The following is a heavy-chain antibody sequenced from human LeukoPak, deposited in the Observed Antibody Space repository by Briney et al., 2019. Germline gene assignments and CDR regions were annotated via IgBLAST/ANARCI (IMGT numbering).Heavy chain of an antibody. D-gene: IGHD6-6*01. J-gene: IGHJ5*02. CDR3: AREVVAARLGWFDP. CDR1: GGTFIIYA. CDR2: IIPIFGTA. V-gene: IGHV1-69*05. Sequence: GASVNVSCKASGGTFIIYAISWVRQAPGQGLEWMGGIIPIFGTANYAQKFQGRVTITTDESTSTAYMELSSLRSEDTAVYYCAREVVAARLGWFDPWGQGTLVTVSS.